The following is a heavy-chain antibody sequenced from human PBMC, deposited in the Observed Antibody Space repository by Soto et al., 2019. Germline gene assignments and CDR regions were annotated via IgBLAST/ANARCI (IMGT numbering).Heavy chain of an antibody. D-gene: IGHD3-10*02. V-gene: IGHV3-30*02. CDR3: TIVRVADSALDH. CDR1: GFIFSNNV. CDR2: MSYDGSDT. Sequence: GVSLRLSCVGSGFIFSNNVMHWVRQTPGKGLEWVAFMSYDGSDTFYADSVKGRFTISRDNSKNTLFLHMSNLRAEDTAMYYCTIVRVADSALDHWGQGTMVTVYS. J-gene: IGHJ4*02.